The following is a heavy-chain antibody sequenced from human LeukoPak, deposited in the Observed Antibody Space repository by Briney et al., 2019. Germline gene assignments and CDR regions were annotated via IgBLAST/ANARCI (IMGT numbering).Heavy chain of an antibody. CDR3: ARGDSSGWYVPYYFDY. D-gene: IGHD6-19*01. J-gene: IGHJ4*02. V-gene: IGHV3-21*01. CDR1: GFTFSSYS. Sequence: GGSLRLSCAASGFTFSSYSMNWVRQAPGKGLEWVSSISSSSSYIYYADSVKGRFTISRDNAKNSLYLQMNSLRAEDTAVYYCARGDSSGWYVPYYFDYWGQGTLSPSPQ. CDR2: ISSSSSYI.